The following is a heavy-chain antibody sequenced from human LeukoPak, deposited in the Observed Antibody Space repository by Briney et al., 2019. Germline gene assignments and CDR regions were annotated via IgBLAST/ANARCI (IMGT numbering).Heavy chain of an antibody. J-gene: IGHJ4*02. Sequence: PSETLSLTCTVSGGSISSYYWSWIRQPAGKGLEWIGGIYTSGSTNYNPSLKSRVTMSVDTSKNQFSLKLSSVTAADTAVYYCAREGYDYGDPYCFDYWGQGTLVTVSS. CDR2: IYTSGST. D-gene: IGHD4-17*01. CDR1: GGSISSYY. V-gene: IGHV4-4*07. CDR3: AREGYDYGDPYCFDY.